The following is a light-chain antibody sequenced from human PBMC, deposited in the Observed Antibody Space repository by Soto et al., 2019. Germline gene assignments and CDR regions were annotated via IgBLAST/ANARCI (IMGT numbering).Light chain of an antibody. Sequence: SGLTQSPGTLSLSPGERATLSCRASQSVTTNYLAWYQQRPGLAPRLLVCEASNRATGIPARCSGSGSGTDFTLTISCLAPEDFAVYYCQQRSNCPPWPSGQRTKAAI. CDR2: EAS. CDR3: QQRSNCPPWP. V-gene: IGKV3-11*01. CDR1: QSVTTNY. J-gene: IGKJ1*01.